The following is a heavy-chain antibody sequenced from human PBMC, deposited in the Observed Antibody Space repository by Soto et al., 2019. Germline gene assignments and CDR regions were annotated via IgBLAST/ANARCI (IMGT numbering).Heavy chain of an antibody. D-gene: IGHD3-10*01. CDR2: INPNSGGT. CDR3: ARGAGSGSYHYYYYYKDV. V-gene: IGHV1-2*04. CDR1: GYTFTGYY. Sequence: ASVKVSCKASGYTFTGYYMHWVRQAPGQGLEWMGWINPNSGGTNYAQKFQGWVTMTRDTSISTAYMELSRLRSDDTAVYYCARGAGSGSYHYYYYYKDVWGKGTTVTVSS. J-gene: IGHJ6*03.